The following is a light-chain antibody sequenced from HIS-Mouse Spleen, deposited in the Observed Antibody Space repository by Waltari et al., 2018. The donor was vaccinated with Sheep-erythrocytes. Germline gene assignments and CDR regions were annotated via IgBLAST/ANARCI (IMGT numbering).Light chain of an antibody. CDR1: SSDFGGYNY. Sequence: QSALTQPRSVSGSPGQSVTISCTGTSSDFGGYNYVFWYQQHPGKAPKLMIYDVSKRPSGVPDRFSGSKSGNTASLTISGLQAEDEADYYCCSYAGSYNHVFATGTKVTVL. J-gene: IGLJ1*01. V-gene: IGLV2-11*01. CDR3: CSYAGSYNHV. CDR2: DVS.